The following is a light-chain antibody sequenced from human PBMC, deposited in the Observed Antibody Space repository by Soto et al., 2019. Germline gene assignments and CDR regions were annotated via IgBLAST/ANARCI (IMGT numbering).Light chain of an antibody. Sequence: DIPMTQSPSSLSASVGDRVTITCRASQTISNTLNWYQQRPGKPPNLLIYASSTLQSGVPPRFSGGGSGTEFTLTISSLQPEDFATYYCQQTYSTPITFGLGTRLEIK. CDR3: QQTYSTPIT. J-gene: IGKJ5*01. CDR1: QTISNT. CDR2: ASS. V-gene: IGKV1-39*01.